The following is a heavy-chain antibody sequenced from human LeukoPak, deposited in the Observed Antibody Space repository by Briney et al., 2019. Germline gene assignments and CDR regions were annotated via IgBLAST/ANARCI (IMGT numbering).Heavy chain of an antibody. V-gene: IGHV1-18*01. D-gene: IGHD1-1*01. CDR1: GYTFTNFG. CDR3: VRLDTVNDDVLDI. J-gene: IGHJ3*02. Sequence: GASVTVSCKASGYTFTNFGVTWVRQAPGQGLEWMGWVSTYNGITNYAQKFQGRLTMTTDTSTSTAYMELSSLRSDDTAMFYCVRLDTVNDDVLDIWGQGTMVTVSS. CDR2: VSTYNGIT.